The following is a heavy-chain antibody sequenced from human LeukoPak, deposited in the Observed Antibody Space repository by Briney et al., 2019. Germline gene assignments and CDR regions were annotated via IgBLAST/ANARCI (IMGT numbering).Heavy chain of an antibody. CDR1: GFTVSSNY. Sequence: GGSLGLSCAASGFTVSSNYMSWVRQAPGKGLEWVSVIYSGGSTYYADSVKGRFTISRDNSKNTLYLQMSSLRAEDTAVYYCARSPHHTDNYWGQGTLVTVSS. V-gene: IGHV3-53*01. CDR2: IYSGGST. CDR3: ARSPHHTDNY. D-gene: IGHD1-14*01. J-gene: IGHJ4*02.